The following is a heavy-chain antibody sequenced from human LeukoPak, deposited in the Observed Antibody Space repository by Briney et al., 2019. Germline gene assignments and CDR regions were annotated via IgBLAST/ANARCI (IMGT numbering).Heavy chain of an antibody. V-gene: IGHV3-74*03. CDR3: VRSLGADDF. CDR1: GFTFSRSW. J-gene: IGHJ4*02. D-gene: IGHD1-26*01. Sequence: PGGSLRLSCVASGFTFSRSWIHWVRQVPGKGLVWVSRINTDGTTTTYADSVKVRFTISRDNAKNTGYLQMSSLRADDSALYYCVRSLGADDFWGQGTLVTVSS. CDR2: INTDGTTT.